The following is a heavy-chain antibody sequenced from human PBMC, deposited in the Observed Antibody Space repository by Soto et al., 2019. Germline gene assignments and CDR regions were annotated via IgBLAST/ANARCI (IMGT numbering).Heavy chain of an antibody. J-gene: IGHJ1*01. V-gene: IGHV4-39*01. Sequence: QLQLQESGPGLVKPSETLSLTCTVSGGSISSSSYYWGWIRQPPGKGLEWIGSIYYSGSTYYNPSLKSRVTIXXDXSXXPFSLTLSSVTAADTAVYYCARHHPSSWYREDFQHWGQGTLVTVSS. CDR2: IYYSGST. D-gene: IGHD6-13*01. CDR1: GGSISSSSYY. CDR3: ARHHPSSWYREDFQH.